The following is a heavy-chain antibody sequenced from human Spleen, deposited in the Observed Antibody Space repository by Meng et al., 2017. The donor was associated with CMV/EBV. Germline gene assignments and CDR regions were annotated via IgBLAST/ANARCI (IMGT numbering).Heavy chain of an antibody. CDR3: AREGIVVVPAAIVPDWFDP. CDR1: SSSYY. Sequence: SSSYYWGWIRQPPGKGLEWIGSIYYSGSTYYNPSLKSRVTISVDTSKNQFSLKLSSVTAADTAVYYCAREGIVVVPAAIVPDWFDPWGQGTLVTVSS. V-gene: IGHV4-39*07. D-gene: IGHD2-2*02. J-gene: IGHJ5*02. CDR2: IYYSGST.